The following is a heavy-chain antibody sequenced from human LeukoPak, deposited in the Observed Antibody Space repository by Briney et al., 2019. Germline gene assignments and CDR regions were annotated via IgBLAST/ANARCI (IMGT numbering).Heavy chain of an antibody. J-gene: IGHJ3*02. D-gene: IGHD2-21*01. CDR2: IRYDGSNK. V-gene: IGHV3-30*02. CDR1: GFTFSSYG. CDR3: AIAAYLAPI. Sequence: GGSLRLSFPAPGFTFSSYGIHWFRQAPAKGLEWVAFIRYDGSNKYYADSVKGRFTISRDNSKNTLYLQMNSLRAEDTAVYYCAIAAYLAPIWGQGTMVTVSS.